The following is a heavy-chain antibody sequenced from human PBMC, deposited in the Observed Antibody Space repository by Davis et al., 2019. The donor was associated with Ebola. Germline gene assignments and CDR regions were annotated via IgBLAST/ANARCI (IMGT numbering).Heavy chain of an antibody. CDR1: GYTFTGYY. D-gene: IGHD3-22*01. CDR3: ALQKVYDSSGYYYVYWFDP. V-gene: IGHV1-2*02. J-gene: IGHJ5*02. Sequence: ASVKVSCKASGYTFTGYYMHCVRQAPGQGLEWMGWINPNSGGTNYAQKFQGRVTMTRDTSISTAYMELSRLRSDDTAVYYCALQKVYDSSGYYYVYWFDPWGQGTLVTVSS. CDR2: INPNSGGT.